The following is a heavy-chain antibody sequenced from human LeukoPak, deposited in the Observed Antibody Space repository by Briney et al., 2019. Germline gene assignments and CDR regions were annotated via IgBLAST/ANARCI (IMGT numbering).Heavy chain of an antibody. J-gene: IGHJ4*02. CDR2: IWYDGSNK. D-gene: IGHD1-14*01. V-gene: IGHV3-33*01. CDR1: GFTFSRYG. CDR3: ARNQRYFDY. Sequence: PGRSLRLSCTASGFTFSRYGMHGVRQAPGKGLEWVAVIWYDGSNKFYADSVKGRFTISRDNSKNTLYLQMNSLRAEDTAVYYCARNQRYFDYWGQGTLVTVSS.